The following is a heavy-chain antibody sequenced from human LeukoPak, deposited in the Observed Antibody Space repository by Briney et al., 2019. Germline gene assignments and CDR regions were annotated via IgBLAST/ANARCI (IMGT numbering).Heavy chain of an antibody. CDR3: AKYLVDIVATNFGY. CDR1: GFTFSNYG. CDR2: IWYGESNK. J-gene: IGHJ4*02. V-gene: IGHV3-33*08. Sequence: PGRSLRLSCAASGFTFSNYGMNWVRQAPGKGLEWVAVIWYGESNKYYADSVKGRFTIPRDNSKNTLYLQMNSLRAEDTAVYYCAKYLVDIVATNFGYWGQGTLVTVSS. D-gene: IGHD5-12*01.